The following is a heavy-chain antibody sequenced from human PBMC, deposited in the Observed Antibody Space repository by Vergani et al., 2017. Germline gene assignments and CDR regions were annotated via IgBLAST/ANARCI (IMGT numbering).Heavy chain of an antibody. J-gene: IGHJ5*01. CDR2: MFHTGEA. D-gene: IGHD3-16*02. Sequence: QIQLQESGPGLVKPSETLSLTCSVSGYSISRGFYWAWLRQTPEKGLEWIGGMFHTGEASNSPSLQSRVAFSMDTSKTQFSLQLTSVTAADTAVYFCGVIMVRSPRPDNWFDSWGRGTLVTVSS. V-gene: IGHV4-38-2*02. CDR1: GYSISRGFY. CDR3: GVIMVRSPRPDNWFDS.